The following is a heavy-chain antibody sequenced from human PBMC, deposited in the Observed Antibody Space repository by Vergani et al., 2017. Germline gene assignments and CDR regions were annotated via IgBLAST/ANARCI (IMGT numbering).Heavy chain of an antibody. V-gene: IGHV4-59*01. D-gene: IGHD4-17*01. CDR2: IYYSGST. Sequence: QVQLQESGPGLVKPSETLSLTCTVSGGSISSYYWSWIRQPPGKGLVWIGYIYYSGSTNYNPSLKSRVTISVDTSKNQFSLKLSSVTAADTAVYYCARRTTVTTNLYYYYYYMDVWGKGTTVTVSS. J-gene: IGHJ6*03. CDR1: GGSISSYY. CDR3: ARRTTVTTNLYYYYYYMDV.